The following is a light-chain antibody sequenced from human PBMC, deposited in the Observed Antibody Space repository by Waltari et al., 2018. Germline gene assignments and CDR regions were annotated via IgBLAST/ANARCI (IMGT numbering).Light chain of an antibody. CDR3: QQYNSYSHT. J-gene: IGKJ2*01. CDR1: QSIDTW. Sequence: EIQMTQSPSILSASVGDRVTLTCRASQSIDTWLVWYQQKPGKAPELLISKASTLESGVPSRFSGRGSGTEFTLTISGLQPDDFATYYCQQYNSYSHTFGPGTKLEI. CDR2: KAS. V-gene: IGKV1-5*03.